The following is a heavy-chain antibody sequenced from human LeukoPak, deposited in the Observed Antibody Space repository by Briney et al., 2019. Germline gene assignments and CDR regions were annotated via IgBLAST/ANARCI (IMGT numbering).Heavy chain of an antibody. CDR2: IRPSGST. V-gene: IGHV1-46*01. CDR3: AREGPETYFFDL. Sequence: GASVKVSCKASGYTFTSYYIHWVRQAPGQGLEYMGIIRPSGSTAYAQKFQGRVTMTRDTSTSAVYMELSSLRSEDTAVYYAREGPETYFFDLWGQGTLVTVSS. D-gene: IGHD5-24*01. J-gene: IGHJ4*02. CDR1: GYTFTSYY.